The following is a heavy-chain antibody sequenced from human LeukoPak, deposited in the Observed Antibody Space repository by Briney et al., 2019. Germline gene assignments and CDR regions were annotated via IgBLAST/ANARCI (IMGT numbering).Heavy chain of an antibody. CDR2: INPKNGGS. D-gene: IGHD3-16*01. CDR1: GYAFTRHY. CDR3: ARASFWESPINWFAP. V-gene: IGHV1-2*02. J-gene: IGHJ5*02. Sequence: ASVKVSCKASGYAFTRHYMHWVRQAPGQGLEWVGWINPKNGGSNYAQKFQGRVTMTRDRSISTAYMELNRLTSDDTAVYYCARASFWESPINWFAPWGQGTLVTVSS.